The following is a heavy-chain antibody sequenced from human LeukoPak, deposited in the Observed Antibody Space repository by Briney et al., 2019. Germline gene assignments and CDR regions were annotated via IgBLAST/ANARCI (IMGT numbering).Heavy chain of an antibody. Sequence: SVKVSCKASGGTFSSYAISWVRQAPGQGLEWMGRIIPIFDTANYAQKFQGRVTITTDESTSTAYMELSSLRSEDMAVYYCARDSDPYYYGSGSYYCSVAYWGQGTLVTVSS. J-gene: IGHJ4*02. CDR1: GGTFSSYA. V-gene: IGHV1-69*05. D-gene: IGHD3-10*01. CDR3: ARDSDPYYYGSGSYYCSVAY. CDR2: IIPIFDTA.